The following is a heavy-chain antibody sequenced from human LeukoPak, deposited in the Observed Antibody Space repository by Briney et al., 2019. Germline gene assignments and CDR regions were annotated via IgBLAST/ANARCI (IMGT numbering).Heavy chain of an antibody. J-gene: IGHJ5*02. V-gene: IGHV4-31*03. D-gene: IGHD3-3*01. Sequence: SETLSLTCTVSGGSISSGGYYWSWIRQHPGKGLEWIGYIYYSGSTYYNPSLKSRVTISVDTSKNQFSLKLSSVTAADTAVYYCARTGFLEWSYKFDPWGQGTLVTVSS. CDR1: GGSISSGGYY. CDR2: IYYSGST. CDR3: ARTGFLEWSYKFDP.